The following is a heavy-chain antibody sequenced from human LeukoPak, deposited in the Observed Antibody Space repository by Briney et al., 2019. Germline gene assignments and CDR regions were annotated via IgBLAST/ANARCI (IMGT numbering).Heavy chain of an antibody. D-gene: IGHD2-2*02. CDR2: INHSGST. V-gene: IGHV4-34*01. Sequence: SETLSLTCTVSGGSISSYYWSWIRQPPGKGLEWIGEINHSGSTNYNPSLKSRVTISVDTSKNQFSLKLSSVTAADTAVYYCARHAIGYCSSTSCYRSGLDYWGQGTLVTVSS. J-gene: IGHJ4*02. CDR1: GGSISSYY. CDR3: ARHAIGYCSSTSCYRSGLDY.